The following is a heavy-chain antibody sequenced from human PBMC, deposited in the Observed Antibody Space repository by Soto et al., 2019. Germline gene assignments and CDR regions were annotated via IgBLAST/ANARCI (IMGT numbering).Heavy chain of an antibody. V-gene: IGHV4-39*01. CDR1: RCSIISSSYY. D-gene: IGHD3-9*01. CDR2: IYYSGST. CDR3: ARHSHPYDILTGYQDPFDY. Sequence: PSDTLSLTCTVHRCSIISSSYYWGLIRQPPGKGLEWIGSIYYSGSTYYNPSLKSRVTISVDTSKNQFSLKLSSVTAADTAVYYCARHSHPYDILTGYQDPFDYWGQGTLVTVS. J-gene: IGHJ4*02.